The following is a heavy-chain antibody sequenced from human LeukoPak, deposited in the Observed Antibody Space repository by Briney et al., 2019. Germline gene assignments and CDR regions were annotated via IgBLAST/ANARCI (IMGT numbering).Heavy chain of an antibody. Sequence: PGGSLRLSCTASGFTFSSYEMNWVRQAPGKGLEWVSYISSASTIYYADSVQGRFIISRDNAKNSLFLQMNSLRDEDTAVYYCARDFGVRGQKRDYFDYWGQGTLVTVSS. J-gene: IGHJ4*02. CDR1: GFTFSSYE. CDR3: ARDFGVRGQKRDYFDY. CDR2: ISSASTI. D-gene: IGHD3-10*01. V-gene: IGHV3-48*03.